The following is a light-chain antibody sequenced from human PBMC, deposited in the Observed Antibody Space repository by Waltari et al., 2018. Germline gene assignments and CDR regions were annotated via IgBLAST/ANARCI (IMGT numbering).Light chain of an antibody. J-gene: IGKJ1*01. V-gene: IGKV1-5*03. CDR1: QSIITW. CDR2: KAS. Sequence: DIQMTQSPSPLSVSVGDRVTITCRASQSIITWLAWYQQKPGKAPKVLIYKASNLQSGVASRFSGSGSGTEFTLTISSLQPDDFGTYYCQQYNSFPTFGQGTKVEIK. CDR3: QQYNSFPT.